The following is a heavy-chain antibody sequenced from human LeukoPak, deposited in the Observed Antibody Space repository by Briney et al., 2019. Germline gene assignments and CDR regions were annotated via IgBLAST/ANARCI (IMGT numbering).Heavy chain of an antibody. D-gene: IGHD1-26*01. CDR1: GFTFDDYS. Sequence: PGGSLRPSCAASGFTFDDYSMHWVRQAPGKGLEWVSLISWDGGSTYYADSVKGRFTISRDNSKNSLYLHMNSLRTEDTALYYCAKDTGSGTYSYYSDYWGQGTLVTVSS. V-gene: IGHV3-43*01. CDR3: AKDTGSGTYSYYSDY. J-gene: IGHJ4*02. CDR2: ISWDGGST.